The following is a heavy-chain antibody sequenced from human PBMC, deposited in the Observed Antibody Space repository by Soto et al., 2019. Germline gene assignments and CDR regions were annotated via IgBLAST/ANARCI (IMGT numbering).Heavy chain of an antibody. CDR2: IDWADDK. CDR1: GFSLRATGIC. Sequence: GPALVNRTQTLTLTSPSSGFSLRATGICVSWIRGPQGKSLEWLALIDWADDKYYSTSLKTRLTISKDTAKNQVVLTMTNVEPVDTATYFCSRAVRGFTYGYPDYWGQGTLVTVSS. D-gene: IGHD5-18*01. V-gene: IGHV2-70*01. CDR3: SRAVRGFTYGYPDY. J-gene: IGHJ4*02.